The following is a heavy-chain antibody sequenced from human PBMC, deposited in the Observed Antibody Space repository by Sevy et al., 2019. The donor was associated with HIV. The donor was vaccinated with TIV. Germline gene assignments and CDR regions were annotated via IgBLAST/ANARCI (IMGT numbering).Heavy chain of an antibody. CDR2: XXXXHXDX. Sequence: GESLXIXCKGSGXXFTXYWIXXXRQXXXKXLEWXXXXXXXHXDXRYSPSFQGQVTISADKSISTAYLQWSSLKASDTAMYYCARQXXXTXXXXXWGQGTMVTVSS. J-gene: IGHJ3*01. V-gene: IGHV5-51*01. CDR3: ARQXXXTXXXXX. CDR1: GXXFTXYW.